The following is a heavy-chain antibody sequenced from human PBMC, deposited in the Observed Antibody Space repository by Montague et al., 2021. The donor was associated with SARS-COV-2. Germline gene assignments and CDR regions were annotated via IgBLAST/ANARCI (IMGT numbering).Heavy chain of an antibody. CDR1: GGSISSYY. Sequence: SETLSLTCTVSGGSISSYYWNWIRQPPGKGLEWIGYIYYSGRTNXNPSLKSRVTISVDTSKNQFSLKLSSVTAADTAVYYCVRGGGSGYRYYFDYWGQGSLVTVSS. J-gene: IGHJ4*02. V-gene: IGHV4-59*01. CDR3: VRGGGSGYRYYFDY. D-gene: IGHD3-22*01. CDR2: IYYSGRT.